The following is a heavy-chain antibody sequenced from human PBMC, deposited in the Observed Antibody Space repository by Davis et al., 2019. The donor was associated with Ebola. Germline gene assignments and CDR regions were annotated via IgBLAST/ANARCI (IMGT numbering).Heavy chain of an antibody. CDR1: GFTFSSYA. CDR2: ISSNGGST. D-gene: IGHD3-10*01. Sequence: GESLKISCSASGFTFSSYAMHWVRQAPGKGLEYGSAISSNGGSTYYADSVKGRFTISRDNSKNTLYLQMSSLRAEDTAVYYCVKDATLLWFGWFDPWGQGTLVTVSS. V-gene: IGHV3-64D*08. J-gene: IGHJ5*02. CDR3: VKDATLLWFGWFDP.